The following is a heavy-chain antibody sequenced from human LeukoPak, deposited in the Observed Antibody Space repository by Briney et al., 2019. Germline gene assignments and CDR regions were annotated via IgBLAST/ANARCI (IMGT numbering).Heavy chain of an antibody. CDR1: GFTFSSFT. CDR3: AKGSRGWYSWYFDV. Sequence: PGGSLRLSCAASGFTFSSFTMSWVRQAPGKGLEWVSAISGSGGSTYYADSVKGRFTIPRDNSKNTLYLQMNSLRAEDTAVYYCAKGSRGWYSWYFDVWGRGTLVTVSS. CDR2: ISGSGGST. V-gene: IGHV3-23*01. D-gene: IGHD6-19*01. J-gene: IGHJ2*01.